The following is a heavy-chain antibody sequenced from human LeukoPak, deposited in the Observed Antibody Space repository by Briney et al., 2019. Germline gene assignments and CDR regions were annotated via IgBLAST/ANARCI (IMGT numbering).Heavy chain of an antibody. J-gene: IGHJ3*02. D-gene: IGHD5-12*01. CDR2: TYHSGST. CDR3: ARDNSGSFDI. V-gene: IGHV4-30-2*01. CDR1: GGSISSGGYS. Sequence: SETLSLTCAVSGGSISSGGYSWSWIRQPPGKGLEWIGYTYHSGSTYYNPSLKSRVTISVDRSKDQFSLKLSSVTAADTAVYYCARDNSGSFDIWGQGTMVTVSS.